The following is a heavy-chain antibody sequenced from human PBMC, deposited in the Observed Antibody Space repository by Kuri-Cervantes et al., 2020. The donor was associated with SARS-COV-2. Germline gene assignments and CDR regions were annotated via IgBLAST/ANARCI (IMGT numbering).Heavy chain of an antibody. V-gene: IGHV3-23*01. J-gene: IGHJ4*02. CDR2: ISGSGGST. Sequence: GESLKISCAASGFTFSSYAMSWVRQAPGKGLEWVSAISGSGGSTYYAGSVKGRFTISRDNSKNTLYLQMNSLRAEDTAVYYCAKDSIVVVVTAAKDYWGQGTLVTVSS. CDR3: AKDSIVVVVTAAKDY. D-gene: IGHD2-2*01. CDR1: GFTFSSYA.